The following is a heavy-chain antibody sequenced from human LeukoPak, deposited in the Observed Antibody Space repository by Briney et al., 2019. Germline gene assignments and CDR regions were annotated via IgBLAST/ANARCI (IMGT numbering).Heavy chain of an antibody. V-gene: IGHV4-31*03. D-gene: IGHD3-3*01. CDR1: GGSISSGGYY. Sequence: SETLSLTCTVSGGSISSGGYYWSWIRQHPGKGLEWIGYIYYSGSTYYNPSLKSRVTISVDTSKNQFSLKLSSVTAADTAVYYCAREEWLLSPGGYYYYYGMDVWGQGTTVTVSS. CDR3: AREEWLLSPGGYYYYYGMDV. CDR2: IYYSGST. J-gene: IGHJ6*02.